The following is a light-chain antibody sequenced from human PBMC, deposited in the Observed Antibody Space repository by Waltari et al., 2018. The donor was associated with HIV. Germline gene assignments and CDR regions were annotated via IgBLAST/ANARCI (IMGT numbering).Light chain of an antibody. J-gene: IGLJ3*02. Sequence: QSALTQPASVSGSPGQSITISCTGTSSDVGSYNYVSWYQQHPDKAPKLMIYEVSNLPSGVSNRFSGSKSDNTASLTISGLQAEDEADYYCSSYRSSSTPLWVFGGGTKLTVL. CDR2: EVS. V-gene: IGLV2-14*01. CDR1: SSDVGSYNY. CDR3: SSYRSSSTPLWV.